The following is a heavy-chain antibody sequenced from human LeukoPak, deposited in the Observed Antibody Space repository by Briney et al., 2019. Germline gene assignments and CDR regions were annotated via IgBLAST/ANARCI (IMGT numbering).Heavy chain of an antibody. J-gene: IGHJ4*02. V-gene: IGHV3-23*01. D-gene: IGHD2-15*01. CDR3: AKPPKPYCSGGSCYLDY. CDR1: GFTFSSYA. Sequence: PGRSLRLSCAASGFTFSSYAMSWVRQAPGKGLEWVSAISGSGGSTYYADSVKGRFTISRDNSKNTLYLQMNSLRAEDTAVYYCAKPPKPYCSGGSCYLDYWGQGTLVTVSP. CDR2: ISGSGGST.